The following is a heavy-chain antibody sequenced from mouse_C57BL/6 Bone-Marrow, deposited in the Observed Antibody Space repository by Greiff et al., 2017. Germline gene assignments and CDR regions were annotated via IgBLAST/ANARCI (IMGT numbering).Heavy chain of an antibody. D-gene: IGHD2-3*01. Sequence: VQLQQSGAELVKPGASVKISCKASGYAFSSSWMNWVKQRPGKGLEWIGQIYPGDGDTNYNGKFKGKATLTADKSSSTAYMQLSSLTSEDSAVCFCARGKDGYYDYWGQGTTLTVSS. J-gene: IGHJ2*01. V-gene: IGHV1-80*01. CDR2: IYPGDGDT. CDR1: GYAFSSSW. CDR3: ARGKDGYYDY.